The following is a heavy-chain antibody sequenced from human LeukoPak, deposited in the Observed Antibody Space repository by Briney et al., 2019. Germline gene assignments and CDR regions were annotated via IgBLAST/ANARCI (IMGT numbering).Heavy chain of an antibody. CDR2: ISSRSSYI. D-gene: IGHD1-26*01. J-gene: IGHJ4*02. CDR1: GFTFSSYS. CDR3: ARDRGPWDERVY. Sequence: GGSLRLSCAASGFTFSSYSMNWVRQAPGKGLEWVSSISSRSSYIYYADSVKGRFTISRDNAKNSLYLQMNSLKAEDTAVYFCARDRGPWDERVYWGQGTLVTVSS. V-gene: IGHV3-21*04.